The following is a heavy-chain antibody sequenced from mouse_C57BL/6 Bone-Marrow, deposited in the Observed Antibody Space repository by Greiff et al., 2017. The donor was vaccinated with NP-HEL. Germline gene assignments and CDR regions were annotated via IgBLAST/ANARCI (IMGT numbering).Heavy chain of an antibody. D-gene: IGHD3-2*02. CDR3: ARVETAQGYYLDS. CDR1: GYTFTDHT. J-gene: IGHJ2*01. CDR2: IYPRDGST. Sequence: VQLQQSDAELVKPGASVKISCKVSGYTFTDHTIHWMKQRPEQGLEWIGYIYPRDGSTKYNEKFKGKATLTADKSSSTAYMQLNSLTSEDSAVYFGARVETAQGYYLDSWGQGTTLTVSS. V-gene: IGHV1-78*01.